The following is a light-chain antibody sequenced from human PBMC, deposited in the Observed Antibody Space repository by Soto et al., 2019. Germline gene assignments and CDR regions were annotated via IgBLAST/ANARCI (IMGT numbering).Light chain of an antibody. J-gene: IGKJ1*01. CDR2: DAS. CDR3: QQYNSYWT. Sequence: DIQMTQSPSTLSASVGDTVTVTFRSSQSVSGWLAWYQQKPGKAPKLLIYDASTLESGVPSRFSGRGSGTEFTLTISSLQPDDFATYYCQQYNSYWTFGQGTKVDI. V-gene: IGKV1-5*01. CDR1: QSVSGW.